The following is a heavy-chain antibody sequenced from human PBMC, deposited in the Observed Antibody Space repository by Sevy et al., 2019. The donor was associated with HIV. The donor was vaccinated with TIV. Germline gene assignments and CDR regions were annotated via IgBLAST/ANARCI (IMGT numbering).Heavy chain of an antibody. Sequence: GGSLRLSCAASGFSFSSYGMHWVRQAPGKGLEWMSYIQYDGSNNEYADSVKGRFTISRDNSKNTLYLQMNSLRVEDTAAFFCVKEGGGEGGDHWGQGTLVTVSS. CDR2: IQYDGSNN. V-gene: IGHV3-30*02. CDR1: GFSFSSYG. D-gene: IGHD2-21*01. J-gene: IGHJ4*02. CDR3: VKEGGGEGGDH.